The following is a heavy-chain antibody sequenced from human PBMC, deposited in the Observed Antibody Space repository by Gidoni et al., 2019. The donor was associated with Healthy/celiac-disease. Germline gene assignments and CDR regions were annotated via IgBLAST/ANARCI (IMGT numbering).Heavy chain of an antibody. CDR2: IWYDGSNK. V-gene: IGHV3-33*08. D-gene: IGHD3-3*01. Sequence: QVQLLESGGGVVQPGRSLRLSCAASGFTFSSYGMHWCRQAPGKGLEWVAVIWYDGSNKDYADSVKGRFTISRDNSKNTLYLQMNSLRAEDTAVYYCARAAGRFLEWTMDVWGQGTTVTVSS. J-gene: IGHJ6*02. CDR3: ARAAGRFLEWTMDV. CDR1: GFTFSSYG.